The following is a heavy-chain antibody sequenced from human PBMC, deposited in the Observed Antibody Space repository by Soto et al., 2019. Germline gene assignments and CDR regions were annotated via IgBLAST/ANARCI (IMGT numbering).Heavy chain of an antibody. V-gene: IGHV4-59*01. CDR3: ARDFYDSVGYTWFDS. CDR1: GDTSTSYY. Sequence: ETLSLTCTVSGDTSTSYYWGWIRQAPGKGLEWIGHIHNSGTSTHNPSLNGRVTISIDMSKKQFSLKLTSLTSADTAVYYCARDFYDSVGYTWFDSWSQGTLVTVSS. J-gene: IGHJ5*01. CDR2: IHNSGTS. D-gene: IGHD3-22*01.